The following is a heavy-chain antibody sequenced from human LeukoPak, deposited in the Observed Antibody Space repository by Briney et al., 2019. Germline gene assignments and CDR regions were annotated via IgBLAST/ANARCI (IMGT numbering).Heavy chain of an antibody. J-gene: IGHJ6*02. D-gene: IGHD3-10*01. V-gene: IGHV4-59*01. Sequence: SETLSLTCTVSGGSISSYYWSWIRQPSGKGLEWIGYIYYSGSTNYNPSLKSRVTISVDTSKNQFSLKLSSVTAADTAVYYCARGVLDYYYYYGMDVWGQGTTVTVSS. CDR3: ARGVLDYYYYYGMDV. CDR1: GGSISSYY. CDR2: IYYSGST.